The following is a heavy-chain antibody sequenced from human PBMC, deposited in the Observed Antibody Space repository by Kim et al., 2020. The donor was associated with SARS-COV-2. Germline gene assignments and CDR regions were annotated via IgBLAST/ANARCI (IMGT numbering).Heavy chain of an antibody. D-gene: IGHD3-16*01. CDR1: GFTFSSYA. CDR3: APSSGGNSVSLFDY. V-gene: IGHV3-30-3*01. Sequence: GGSLRLSCAASGFTFSSYAMHWVRQAPGKGLEWVAVISYDGSNKYYADSVKGRFTISRDNSKNTLYLQMNSLRAEDTAVYYCAPSSGGNSVSLFDYWGQG. J-gene: IGHJ4*02. CDR2: ISYDGSNK.